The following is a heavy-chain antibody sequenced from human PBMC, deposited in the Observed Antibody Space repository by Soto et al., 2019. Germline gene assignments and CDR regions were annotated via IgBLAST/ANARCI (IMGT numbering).Heavy chain of an antibody. Sequence: SETLSLTCTVSGGSISGHSWIWIRQPAGKGLEWIGHIYPSGSTSYNPSLRSRVTMSLDTSSNQIFLNLTSVTAADTAVFYCVRGRSYSVYDFWGPGXLVTVSS. CDR2: IYPSGST. J-gene: IGHJ4*02. CDR3: VRGRSYSVYDF. V-gene: IGHV4-4*07. D-gene: IGHD5-12*01. CDR1: GGSISGHS.